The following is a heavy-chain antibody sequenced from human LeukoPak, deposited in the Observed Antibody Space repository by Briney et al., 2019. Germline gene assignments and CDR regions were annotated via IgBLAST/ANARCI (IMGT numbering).Heavy chain of an antibody. CDR3: ARVDTDTSGYYFDY. CDR1: GFTFSSYW. J-gene: IGHJ4*02. D-gene: IGHD6-19*01. Sequence: GGSLRLSCAASGFTFSSYWMHWVRQAPGKGLVWVSRINNDGSSISCADSVKGRFTISRDNAKNTLYLQMNSLSAEDTALYYCARVDTDTSGYYFDYWGQGTLVTVSS. V-gene: IGHV3-74*01. CDR2: INNDGSSI.